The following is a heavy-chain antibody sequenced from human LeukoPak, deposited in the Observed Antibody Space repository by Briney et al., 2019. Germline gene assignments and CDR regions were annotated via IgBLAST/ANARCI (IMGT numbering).Heavy chain of an antibody. J-gene: IGHJ4*02. D-gene: IGHD3-22*01. V-gene: IGHV3-48*01. CDR3: ARGSTYYDSSGQVPFDY. CDR2: ISGSSSAI. CDR1: GFTFSSYS. Sequence: GGSLRLSCAASGFTFSSYSMNWVRQAPGKGLEWGSYISGSSSAIYYADSVKGRFTISRDNGKNTLYLQMNSLRAEDTAVYYCARGSTYYDSSGQVPFDYWGQGTLVTVSS.